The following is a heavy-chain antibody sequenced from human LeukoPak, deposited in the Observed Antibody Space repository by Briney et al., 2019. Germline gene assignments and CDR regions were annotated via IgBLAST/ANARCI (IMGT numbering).Heavy chain of an antibody. D-gene: IGHD2-15*01. CDR2: FNPNGDTT. CDR1: GYSFNTYY. V-gene: IGHV1-46*02. J-gene: IGHJ6*02. CDR3: AREYCTGGSCSARFVYDGLDV. Sequence: GASVKVSCKASGYSFNTYYMHWVRQAPGQGLEWMGIFNPNGDTTSNAQKFQGRITLTRDTSTTTVYMELSNLRSEDTAVYYCAREYCTGGSCSARFVYDGLDVWGQGTTVTVSS.